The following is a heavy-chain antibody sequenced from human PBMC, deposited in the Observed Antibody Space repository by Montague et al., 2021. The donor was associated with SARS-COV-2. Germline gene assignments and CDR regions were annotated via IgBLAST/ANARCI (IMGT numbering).Heavy chain of an antibody. CDR2: IYSGGST. D-gene: IGHD6-13*01. J-gene: IGHJ6*02. Sequence: SLRLSCAASGFTVSSNYMSWVRQAPGKGLEWVSVIYSGGSTYYAXXVKGRFTISRDNSKNTLYLQMNSLRAEDTAVYYCARDLFREVSVIAAAVVSQLWGQGTTVTVSS. CDR3: ARDLFREVSVIAAAVVSQL. V-gene: IGHV3-53*01. CDR1: GFTVSSNY.